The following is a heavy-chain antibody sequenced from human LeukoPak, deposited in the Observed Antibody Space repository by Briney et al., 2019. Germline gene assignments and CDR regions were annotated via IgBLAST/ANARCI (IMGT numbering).Heavy chain of an antibody. D-gene: IGHD3-10*01. V-gene: IGHV4-30-4*08. CDR1: GGSISSSSYY. CDR3: YGSGI. CDR2: IYYSGST. Sequence: SETLSLTCTVSGGSISSSSYYWGWIRQPPGKGLEWIGYIYYSGSTYYNASLKSRVTMSVDTSRNQFSLKLSSVTAADTAVYYCYGSGIWGQGTLVTVSS. J-gene: IGHJ4*02.